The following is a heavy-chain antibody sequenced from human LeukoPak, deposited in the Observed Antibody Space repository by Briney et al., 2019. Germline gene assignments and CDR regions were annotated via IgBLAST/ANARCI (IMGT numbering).Heavy chain of an antibody. CDR2: INSDGSST. V-gene: IGHV3-74*01. CDR3: ARSGSYYVWYFDL. J-gene: IGHJ2*01. Sequence: GGSLRLSCAASGFTFSSYWMHWVRQAPGKGLVWVSRINSDGSSTSYADSVKGRFTISRDNAKNTLYLLMNSLRAEDTAVYYCARSGSYYVWYFDLWGRGTLVTVSS. D-gene: IGHD1-26*01. CDR1: GFTFSSYW.